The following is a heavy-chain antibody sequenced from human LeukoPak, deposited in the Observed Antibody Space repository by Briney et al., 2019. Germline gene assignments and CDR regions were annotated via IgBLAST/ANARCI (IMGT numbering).Heavy chain of an antibody. Sequence: PGGSLRLSRAASGFTFSSYAMSWVRQAPGKGLEWVSAISGSGGSTYYADSVKGRFTISRDNSKNTLYLQMNSLRAEDTAVYYCAKDGSVTYYYYGMDVWGQGTTVTVSS. CDR2: ISGSGGST. J-gene: IGHJ6*02. CDR3: AKDGSVTYYYYGMDV. V-gene: IGHV3-23*01. CDR1: GFTFSSYA. D-gene: IGHD4-11*01.